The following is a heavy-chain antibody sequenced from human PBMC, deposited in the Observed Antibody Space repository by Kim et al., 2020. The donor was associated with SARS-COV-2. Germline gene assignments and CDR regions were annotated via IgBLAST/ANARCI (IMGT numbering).Heavy chain of an antibody. CDR1: GFSFSSYA. J-gene: IGHJ6*02. CDR3: ARDASGYDFWSGYGPRDGMDV. D-gene: IGHD3-3*01. CDR2: ISYDGSNK. V-gene: IGHV3-30-3*01. Sequence: GGSLRLSCAASGFSFSSYAMHWIRQAPGKGLEWVAVISYDGSNKYYADSVKGRFTISRDNSKNTLYLQMNSLRAEDTAVYYCARDASGYDFWSGYGPRDGMDVWGQGTTVTVS.